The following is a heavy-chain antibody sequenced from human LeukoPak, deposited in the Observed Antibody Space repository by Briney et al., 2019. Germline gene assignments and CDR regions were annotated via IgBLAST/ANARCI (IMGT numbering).Heavy chain of an antibody. CDR2: ISSGTNYI. D-gene: IGHD2-8*02. J-gene: IGHJ4*02. CDR1: GFTFDNYN. CDR3: ARSAGGNYFDY. Sequence: GGSLRLSCAASGFTFDNYNMNLVRQAPGKGLEWVSSISSGTNYIFEADSVKGRFTVTKDTALNSLSLQMNSLRADDTAVYYCARSAGGNYFDYWDQGTLVTVSS. V-gene: IGHV3-21*01.